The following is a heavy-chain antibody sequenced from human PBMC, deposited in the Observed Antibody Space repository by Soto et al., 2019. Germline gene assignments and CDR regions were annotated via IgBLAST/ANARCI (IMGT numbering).Heavy chain of an antibody. Sequence: QMQLQESGPGLVKPSQTLSLTCTVSGGSISSGGYYWTWIRQHPGKGLEWLGYNFYSGITYYNPSRKVRVTIALAASKNQFSLMLSFVISADPAVYYCASGSSIAGLYYAMDVWGQGTTGTFSS. V-gene: IGHV4-31*03. D-gene: IGHD6-6*01. J-gene: IGHJ6*02. CDR2: NFYSGIT. CDR3: ASGSSIAGLYYAMDV. CDR1: GGSISSGGYY.